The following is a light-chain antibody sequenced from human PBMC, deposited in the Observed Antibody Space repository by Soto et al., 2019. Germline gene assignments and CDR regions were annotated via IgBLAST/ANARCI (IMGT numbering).Light chain of an antibody. CDR3: QKRNNWPPN. Sequence: EIVLTQSPVTLSLSPGERATLSCSASQIVRSSFLAWYQQKPGQAPRLFIYGASSRATGIPDRFSGSGSGTDFTLTISSLEPEDFALYFCQKRNNWPPNFGGGTKVDIK. V-gene: IGKV3D-20*02. CDR1: QIVRSSF. J-gene: IGKJ4*01. CDR2: GAS.